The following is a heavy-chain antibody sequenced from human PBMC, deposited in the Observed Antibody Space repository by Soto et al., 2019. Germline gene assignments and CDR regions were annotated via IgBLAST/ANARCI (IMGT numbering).Heavy chain of an antibody. CDR3: ASEHKDDYGDLHGGPDY. Sequence: GGSLRLSCAASGFTFSSYSMNWVRQAPGKGLEWVSSISSSSSYIYYADSVKGRFTISRDNAKNSLYLQMNSLRAEDTAVYYCASEHKDDYGDLHGGPDYWGQGTLVTVSS. V-gene: IGHV3-21*01. D-gene: IGHD4-17*01. CDR2: ISSSSSYI. CDR1: GFTFSSYS. J-gene: IGHJ4*02.